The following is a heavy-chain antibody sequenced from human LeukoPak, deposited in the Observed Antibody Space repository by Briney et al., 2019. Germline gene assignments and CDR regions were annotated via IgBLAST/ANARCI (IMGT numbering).Heavy chain of an antibody. CDR1: GFTFDDYG. CDR3: ARDEGSGYSFFDY. J-gene: IGHJ4*02. D-gene: IGHD3-3*01. V-gene: IGHV3-20*04. Sequence: GGSLRLSCAASGFTFDDYGMTWVHQVPGKGLEWVSGINWNGGSTGYADSVKGRFTISRENAKNSLYLQMNSLRAEDTAFYYCARDEGSGYSFFDYWGQGSLVTVSS. CDR2: INWNGGST.